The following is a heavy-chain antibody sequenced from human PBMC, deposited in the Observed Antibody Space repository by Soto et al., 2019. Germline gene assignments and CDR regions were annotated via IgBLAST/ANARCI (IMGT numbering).Heavy chain of an antibody. V-gene: IGHV4-34*01. D-gene: IGHD2-15*01. CDR1: VLSFSGGY. CDR2: INHSGST. Sequence: PSDTLSLTCAVYVLSFSGGYGRLMRQPPGKGLEWIVEINHSGSTNYNPSLKSRVTISVDTSKNQFSLKLSSVTAADTAVYYCARGCQFIVVVVDATYWLEPWGQXTRVTV. J-gene: IGHJ5*02. CDR3: ARGCQFIVVVVDATYWLEP.